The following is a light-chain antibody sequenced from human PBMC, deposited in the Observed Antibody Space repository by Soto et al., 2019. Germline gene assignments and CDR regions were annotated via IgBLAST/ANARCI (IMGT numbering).Light chain of an antibody. J-gene: IGKJ1*01. Sequence: DIQMTQSPSTLSASIGDRVTITCRASESVSGWLAWYQQKPGKAPKLLIYKASSLETGVPSRFSGSGSGTEFTLTISSLQPDDFATYYCQQYHSYSTFGQGTKVEIK. CDR3: QQYHSYST. CDR2: KAS. V-gene: IGKV1-5*03. CDR1: ESVSGW.